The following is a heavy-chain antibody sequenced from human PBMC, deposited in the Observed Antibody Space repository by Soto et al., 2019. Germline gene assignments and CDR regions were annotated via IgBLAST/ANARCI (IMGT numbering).Heavy chain of an antibody. D-gene: IGHD3-22*01. CDR3: ARDGYDSSGDSEYFQY. J-gene: IGHJ1*01. CDR1: GFTFSTYE. V-gene: IGHV3-48*03. CDR2: ISSSGSSI. Sequence: EVKLVESGGGLVQPGGSLRLSCAASGFTFSTYEMNWFRQAPGKGLEWISYISSSGSSIYYADSVKGRFTISRDNAWNSLHLQMNSLRVEDTAVYYCARDGYDSSGDSEYFQYWGQGTLVTVSS.